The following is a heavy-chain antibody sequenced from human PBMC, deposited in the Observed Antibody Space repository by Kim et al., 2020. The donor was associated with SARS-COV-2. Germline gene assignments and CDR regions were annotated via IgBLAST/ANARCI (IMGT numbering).Heavy chain of an antibody. CDR3: ARAAGWQSRYYYGMDV. D-gene: IGHD6-19*01. V-gene: IGHV4-34*01. Sequence: CLKSRVTISVDTSKNQFSLKLSSVTAADTAVYYCARAAGWQSRYYYGMDVWGQGTTVTVSS. J-gene: IGHJ6*02.